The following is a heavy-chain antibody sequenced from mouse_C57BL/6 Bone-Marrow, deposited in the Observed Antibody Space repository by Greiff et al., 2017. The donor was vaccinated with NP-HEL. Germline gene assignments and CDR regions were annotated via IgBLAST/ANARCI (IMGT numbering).Heavy chain of an antibody. CDR1: GFTFSSYG. CDR2: ICSGGSDT. CDR3: ARHGYYSSSPYFDY. D-gene: IGHD1-1*01. Sequence: EVKLEESGGDLVKPGGSLKLSCAASGFTFSSYGMTWVRQTPDKRLEWVATICSGGSDTNYPGSVKGRSTISRDNANNTLYLQMSSLKSEDTAMYYGARHGYYSSSPYFDYWGKGTTLTVSS. J-gene: IGHJ2*01. V-gene: IGHV5-6*02.